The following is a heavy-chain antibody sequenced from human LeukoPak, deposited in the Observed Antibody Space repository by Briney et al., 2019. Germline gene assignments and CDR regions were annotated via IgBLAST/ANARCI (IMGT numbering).Heavy chain of an antibody. CDR1: GFISSDYY. V-gene: IGHV3-11*01. CDR3: ARDPGSGYEEHFDY. D-gene: IGHD5-12*01. J-gene: IGHJ4*02. CDR2: ISSSGSTM. Sequence: GGSLRLSCAASGFISSDYYMSCIRQAPGKGLEWGSYISSSGSTMYYTDSVKGRFTISRDNAKDSLYLQMTSLRAEDTAVYYCARDPGSGYEEHFDYWGQGTLVTVSS.